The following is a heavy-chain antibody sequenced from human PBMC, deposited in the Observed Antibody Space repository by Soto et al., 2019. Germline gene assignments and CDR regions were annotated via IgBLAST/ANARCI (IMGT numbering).Heavy chain of an antibody. Sequence: QVQLQQWGAGLLKPSETLSLTCAVYGGSFSGDFWTWVRQSPGKGLEWIGEISHSGSVNYSPSLKSRISISLDTSTNHLSLSLTSVTAADTAVYYCARAKFASWSVYYYGLDVWGQGTTVIVSS. V-gene: IGHV4-34*01. CDR2: ISHSGSV. CDR1: GGSFSGDF. J-gene: IGHJ6*02. D-gene: IGHD3-3*01. CDR3: ARAKFASWSVYYYGLDV.